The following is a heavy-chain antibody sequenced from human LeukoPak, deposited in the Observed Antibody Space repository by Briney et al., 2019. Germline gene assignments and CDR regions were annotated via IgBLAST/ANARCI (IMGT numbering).Heavy chain of an antibody. V-gene: IGHV4-31*03. CDR1: GGSISSGTYY. CDR3: AGTGCSSGSCYYFDY. Sequence: SETLSLTCTVSGGSISSGTYYWSWIRQHPGKGLEWIGYISYSGSTYYNPSLKSRVAVSGDTSKNQFSLRLSSVTAADTAVYYCAGTGCSSGSCYYFDYWGQGTLVTVSS. D-gene: IGHD2-15*01. J-gene: IGHJ4*02. CDR2: ISYSGST.